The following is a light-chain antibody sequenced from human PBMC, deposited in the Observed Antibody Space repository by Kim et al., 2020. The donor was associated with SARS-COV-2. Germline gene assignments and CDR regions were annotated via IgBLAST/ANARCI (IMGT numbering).Light chain of an antibody. CDR1: SSNIGSNP. CDR2: TNN. J-gene: IGLJ2*01. Sequence: QSVLTQPPSASGTPGQRVTISCSGSSSNIGSNPVNWYQQFPGTAPKLLIYTNNQWPSGVPDRFSGSKSGTSASLAISRLQSEDEADYYCAAWDDSLNGVIFGGGTKLTVL. CDR3: AAWDDSLNGVI. V-gene: IGLV1-44*01.